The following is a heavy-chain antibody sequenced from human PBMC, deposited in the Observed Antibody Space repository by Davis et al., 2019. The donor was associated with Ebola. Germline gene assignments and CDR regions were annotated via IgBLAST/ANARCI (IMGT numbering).Heavy chain of an antibody. V-gene: IGHV4-59*11. J-gene: IGHJ3*02. D-gene: IGHD3-22*01. CDR3: ARGDYYDSSGYYYSLGAFDI. Sequence: PSETLSLTCTVSGGSISSHYWSWIRQPPGKGLEWIGYIYYSGSTNYNPSLKSRVTISVDTSKNQFSLKLSSVTAADTAVYYCARGDYYDSSGYYYSLGAFDIWGQGTMVTVSS. CDR1: GGSISSHY. CDR2: IYYSGST.